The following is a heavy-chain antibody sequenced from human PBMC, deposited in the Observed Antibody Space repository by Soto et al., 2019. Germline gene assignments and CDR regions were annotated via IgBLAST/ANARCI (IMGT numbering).Heavy chain of an antibody. CDR1: GFTFSTYS. CDR2: ISGSGGST. Sequence: PXGSLRLTCAASGFTFSTYSMSWVRQAPGKGLEWVSSISGSGGSTYYADSVKGRFTISRDNSKNTLYLQMNSLRAEDTAVYYCAKGAARRGVSDDWGQGTLVTVSS. J-gene: IGHJ4*02. CDR3: AKGAARRGVSDD. V-gene: IGHV3-23*01. D-gene: IGHD6-6*01.